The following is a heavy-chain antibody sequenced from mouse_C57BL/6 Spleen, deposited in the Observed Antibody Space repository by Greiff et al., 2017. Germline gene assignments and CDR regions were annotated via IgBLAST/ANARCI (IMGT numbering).Heavy chain of an antibody. CDR3: ARLNYSNLFDY. Sequence: VQLQQPGAELVRPGTSVKLSCKASGYTFTSYWMHWVKQRPGQGLEWIGVIDPSDSYTNYNQKFKGKATLTVDTSSSTAYMQLSSLTSEDSAVXYCARLNYSNLFDYWGKGTTLTVSS. CDR1: GYTFTSYW. D-gene: IGHD2-5*01. J-gene: IGHJ2*01. CDR2: IDPSDSYT. V-gene: IGHV1-59*01.